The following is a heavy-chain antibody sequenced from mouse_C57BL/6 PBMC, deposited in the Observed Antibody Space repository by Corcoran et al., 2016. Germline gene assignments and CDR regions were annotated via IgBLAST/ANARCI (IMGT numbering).Heavy chain of an antibody. CDR1: GYTFTDYY. Sequence: EVQLQQSGPELVKPGASVKISCKASGYTFTDYYMNWVKQSHGKSLEWIGDINPNNGGTSYNQKFKGKATLTVDKSSSTAYMELRSLTSEDSALYYCARDGRSYYAMDYWGQGTSVTVSS. CDR3: ARDGRSYYAMDY. CDR2: INPNNGGT. V-gene: IGHV1-26*01. J-gene: IGHJ4*01.